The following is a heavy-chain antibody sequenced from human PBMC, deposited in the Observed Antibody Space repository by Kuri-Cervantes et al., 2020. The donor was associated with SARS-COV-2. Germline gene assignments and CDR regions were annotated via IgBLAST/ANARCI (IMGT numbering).Heavy chain of an antibody. D-gene: IGHD1-1*01. V-gene: IGHV3-15*01. CDR2: IKSKSDDGTT. J-gene: IGHJ3*02. Sequence: GESLKISCAASGFTVSSNYMSWVRQAPGKGLEWVGRIKSKSDDGTTDYAAPVKGRFTLSRDDLENTVYLQMNSLKPEDTAVYYCGGGGTTTSFAFDIWGQGTMVTVSS. CDR3: GGGGTTTSFAFDI. CDR1: GFTVSSNY.